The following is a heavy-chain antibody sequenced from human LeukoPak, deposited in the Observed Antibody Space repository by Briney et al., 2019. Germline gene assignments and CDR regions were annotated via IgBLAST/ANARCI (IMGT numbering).Heavy chain of an antibody. CDR3: LAGYYYYYMGV. CDR1: GFTFNNYW. V-gene: IGHV3-74*01. Sequence: GGSLRLSCAASGFTFNNYWMHWVRQAPGKGLAWVARTNTHGTSANYADSVKGRFIISRDNANNTLYLQMDGLRDEDTGVYYALAGYYYYYMGVWGKGTTVTVSS. J-gene: IGHJ6*03. D-gene: IGHD6-13*01. CDR2: TNTHGTSA.